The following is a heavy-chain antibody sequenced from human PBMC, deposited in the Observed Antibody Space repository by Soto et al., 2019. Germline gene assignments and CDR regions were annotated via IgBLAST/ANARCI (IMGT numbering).Heavy chain of an antibody. CDR2: ISSSSSYI. CDR1: GFTFSSYS. J-gene: IGHJ4*02. V-gene: IGHV3-21*01. Sequence: GGSLRLSCAASGFTFSSYSMHWVRQAPGKGLECVSSISSSSSYIYYADSVKGRFNISRDNAKNSLYLQMNSLRAEDTAVYYCAGAYYYDSSGYYPGGYWGPGTLVTVSS. D-gene: IGHD3-22*01. CDR3: AGAYYYDSSGYYPGGY.